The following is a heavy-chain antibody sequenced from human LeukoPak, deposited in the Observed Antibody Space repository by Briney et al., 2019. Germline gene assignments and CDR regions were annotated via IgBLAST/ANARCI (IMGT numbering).Heavy chain of an antibody. J-gene: IGHJ4*02. CDR3: ARQTGAGLFILP. V-gene: IGHV4-34*01. Sequence: SETLSLTCAVYGGSFSGYYWSWIRQPPGKGLEWIGEINHSGSTNYNPSLKSRVTISVDTSKNQFSLILTSVTAADPAVYYCARQTGAGLFILPGGQGTLVTVSS. CDR2: INHSGST. CDR1: GGSFSGYY. D-gene: IGHD3-3*01.